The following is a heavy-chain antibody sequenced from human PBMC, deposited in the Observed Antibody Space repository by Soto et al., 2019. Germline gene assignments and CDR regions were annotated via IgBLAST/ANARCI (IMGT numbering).Heavy chain of an antibody. D-gene: IGHD5-18*01. CDR3: ARDPPRRYSSGQGLDY. Sequence: HVQLVQSGAEVKKPGASVKVSCKASGYTFTSYGISWVRQAPGQGLECMGWISTYNGNTNYAQKLQGRVTMTTDTSTSTAYMEVRRLRSDDTAVYYCARDPPRRYSSGQGLDYWGQGTLVTVSS. CDR2: ISTYNGNT. V-gene: IGHV1-18*04. CDR1: GYTFTSYG. J-gene: IGHJ4*02.